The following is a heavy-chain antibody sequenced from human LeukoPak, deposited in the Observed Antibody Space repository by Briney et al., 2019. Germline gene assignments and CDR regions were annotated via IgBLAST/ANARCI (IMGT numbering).Heavy chain of an antibody. J-gene: IGHJ4*02. Sequence: GRSLRLSCAASGFTFSSYAMHWVRQAPGKGLEWVAVISYDGSNKYYADSVKGRFTISRDNSKNTLYLQMNSLRAEDTAIYYCAKADLGYYFDYWGQGTLVTVSS. CDR1: GFTFSSYA. V-gene: IGHV3-30-3*01. D-gene: IGHD6-13*01. CDR3: AKADLGYYFDY. CDR2: ISYDGSNK.